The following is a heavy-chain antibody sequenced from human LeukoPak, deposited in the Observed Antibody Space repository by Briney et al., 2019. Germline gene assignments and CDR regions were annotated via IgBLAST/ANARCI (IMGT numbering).Heavy chain of an antibody. CDR2: IYSGGST. CDR3: ASGSGSYRTPYYYMDV. D-gene: IGHD3-10*01. J-gene: IGHJ6*03. CDR1: GFTVSSNY. Sequence: GGSLRLSCAASGFTVSSNYMSWVRQAPGKVLEWVSVIYSGGSTYYADSVKGRFTISRDNSKNTLYLQMNSLRAEDTAVYYCASGSGSYRTPYYYMDVWGTGTTVTVSS. V-gene: IGHV3-53*01.